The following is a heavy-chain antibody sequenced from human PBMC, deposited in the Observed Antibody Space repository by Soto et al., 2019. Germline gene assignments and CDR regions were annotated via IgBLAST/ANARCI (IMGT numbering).Heavy chain of an antibody. CDR2: ISHDGGDK. D-gene: IGHD6-19*01. Sequence: QVHLVESGGGVVQPGRSLRLSCAASGFTFSTTGMHWVRQAPGKGLEWVAMISHDGGDKHYTDSVKGRFTISGDTSKNTLYLQMNSLRPEDTAMYHCAKDLYGAGWYNYFDPWGQGTLVTVSS. CDR1: GFTFSTTG. CDR3: AKDLYGAGWYNYFDP. V-gene: IGHV3-30*18. J-gene: IGHJ5*02.